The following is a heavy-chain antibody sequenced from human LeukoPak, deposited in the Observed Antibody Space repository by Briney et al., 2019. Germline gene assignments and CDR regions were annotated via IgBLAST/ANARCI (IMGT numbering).Heavy chain of an antibody. CDR1: GYTFTSYG. D-gene: IGHD2-2*01. CDR3: ARDIVVVPAKERYYYYYGMDA. CDR2: ISAYNGNT. J-gene: IGHJ6*02. Sequence: ASVKVSCKASGYTFTSYGISWVRQAPGQGLEWMGWISAYNGNTNYAQKLQGRVTMTTDTSTSTAYMELRSLRSDDTAVYYCARDIVVVPAKERYYYYYGMDAWGQGTTVTVSS. V-gene: IGHV1-18*01.